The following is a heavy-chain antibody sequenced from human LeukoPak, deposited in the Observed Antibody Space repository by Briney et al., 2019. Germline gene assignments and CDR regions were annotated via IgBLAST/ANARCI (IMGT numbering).Heavy chain of an antibody. CDR3: ARVLRYCSGGNCYSGGLGYMDV. CDR2: ISHSGGST. J-gene: IGHJ6*03. Sequence: GGSLRLSCGASGFTFISYAMSWVRQAPGKGLEWVSSISHSGGSTYHADSVKGRFTISRDNAKNSLFLQMNSLRAEDTAVYYCARVLRYCSGGNCYSGGLGYMDVSGKGTTVTISS. D-gene: IGHD2-15*01. CDR1: GFTFISYA. V-gene: IGHV3-23*01.